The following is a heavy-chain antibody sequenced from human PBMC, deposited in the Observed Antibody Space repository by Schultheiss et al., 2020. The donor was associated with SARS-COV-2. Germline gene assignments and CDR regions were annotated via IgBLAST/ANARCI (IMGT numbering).Heavy chain of an antibody. CDR3: AKGAVAGDDAFDL. D-gene: IGHD6-19*01. Sequence: GGSLRLSCATSGFSFSYYGMHWVRQAPGKGLEWVAVISNDGNHKYHADSVKGRFTMSRDNSRNTLYLQMHILRPEDTAVYYCAKGAVAGDDAFDLWGQGTLVTVSS. CDR2: ISNDGNHK. J-gene: IGHJ3*01. V-gene: IGHV3-30*18. CDR1: GFSFSYYG.